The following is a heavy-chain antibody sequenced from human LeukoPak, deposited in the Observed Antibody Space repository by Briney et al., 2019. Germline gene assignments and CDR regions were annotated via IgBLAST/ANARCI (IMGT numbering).Heavy chain of an antibody. CDR3: ARGVEPLAANTLAY. CDR2: LYSDGNT. J-gene: IGHJ4*02. D-gene: IGHD1-14*01. Sequence: QPGGSLILSCAASGSTVITNDMTWVRQAPGKGLEWVSVLYSDGNTKYADSVQGRFTISRDNSKNTLYLEMNSLSPDDTAVYYCARGVEPLAANTLAYWGQGTLVTVSS. V-gene: IGHV3-53*01. CDR1: GSTVITND.